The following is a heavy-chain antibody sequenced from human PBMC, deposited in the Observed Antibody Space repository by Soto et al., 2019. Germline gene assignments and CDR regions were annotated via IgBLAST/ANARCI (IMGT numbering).Heavy chain of an antibody. D-gene: IGHD2-15*01. CDR3: ARAYRSVVVAAPIDP. CDR1: GFTFTTYY. Sequence: GASLKPSCKTSGFTFTTYYMHWLRQAPGQGLEWMAMINPKADSTEYAQKFQGRATMTRDTSTSTVYMELSSLRSEDTAVYYCARAYRSVVVAAPIDPWGQGTLVTVSS. CDR2: INPKADST. V-gene: IGHV1-46*03. J-gene: IGHJ5*02.